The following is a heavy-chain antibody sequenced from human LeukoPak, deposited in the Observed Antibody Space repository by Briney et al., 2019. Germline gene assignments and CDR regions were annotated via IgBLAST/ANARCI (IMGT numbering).Heavy chain of an antibody. V-gene: IGHV4-39*01. J-gene: IGHJ6*02. Sequence: SETLSLTCTVSGGSISSSSYYWGWIRQPPGTGLEWLGSIYYSGSTYYNPSLKSRVTISVDTSKNQFSLKLSSVTAADTAVYYCARGPGSSGNYYYYYYGMDVWGQGTTVTVSS. D-gene: IGHD3-10*01. CDR2: IYYSGST. CDR3: ARGPGSSGNYYYYYYGMDV. CDR1: GGSISSSSYY.